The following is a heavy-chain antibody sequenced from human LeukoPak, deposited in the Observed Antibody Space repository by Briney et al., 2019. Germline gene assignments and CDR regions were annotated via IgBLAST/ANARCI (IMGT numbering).Heavy chain of an antibody. Sequence: GGSLRLSCEASGFTFRSYWMSWVRQAPGKGLEWVANIKQDGSEKYYVDSVKGRFTISRDNAKNSLHLQMNSLRAEDTAVYYCARDLVGPTPGSDYWGQGTLVTVSS. CDR3: ARDLVGPTPGSDY. D-gene: IGHD1-26*01. CDR2: IKQDGSEK. V-gene: IGHV3-7*04. CDR1: GFTFRSYW. J-gene: IGHJ4*02.